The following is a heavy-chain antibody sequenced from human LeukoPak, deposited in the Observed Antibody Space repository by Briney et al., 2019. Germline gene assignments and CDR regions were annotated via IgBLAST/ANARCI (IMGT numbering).Heavy chain of an antibody. CDR3: ATPGLWFGELS. D-gene: IGHD3-10*01. J-gene: IGHJ5*02. CDR2: FDPEDGET. V-gene: IGHV1-24*01. CDR1: GGTFSSYA. Sequence: ASVKVSCKASGGTFSSYAISWVRQAPGQGLEWMGGFDPEDGETIYAQKFQGRVTMTEDTSTDTAYMELSSLRSEDTAVYYCATPGLWFGELSWGQGTLVTVSS.